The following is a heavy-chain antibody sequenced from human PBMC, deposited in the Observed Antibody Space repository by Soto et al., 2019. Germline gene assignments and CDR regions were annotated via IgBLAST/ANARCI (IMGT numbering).Heavy chain of an antibody. V-gene: IGHV4-34*01. D-gene: IGHD3-10*01. Sequence: QVQLQQWGAGLLKPSETLSLTCAVYGGSFSGYCWSWIRQSPGKGLEWIGEIDHNGHTNYNPSLKSRVTISEDKSKNQFSLRLSSTTAADTATYYCAPYGSGIYYISRDQYWGQGTLVTVSS. CDR1: GGSFSGYC. CDR3: APYGSGIYYISRDQY. CDR2: IDHNGHT. J-gene: IGHJ4*02.